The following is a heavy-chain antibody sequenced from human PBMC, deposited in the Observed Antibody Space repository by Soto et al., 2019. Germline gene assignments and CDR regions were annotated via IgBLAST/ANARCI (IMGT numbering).Heavy chain of an antibody. J-gene: IGHJ4*02. CDR1: GGSINSRSYY. CDR2: IYYSGST. Sequence: SEILSLTCTVSGGSINSRSYYWGWIRQSPGKGLEWIGSIYYSGSTYYNPSLKSRVAMSVDTSKNQFSLKLRSVSAADTAVYYCARQRTSVVTQAYFDDWGQGSLVTVSS. CDR3: ARQRTSVVTQAYFDD. V-gene: IGHV4-39*01. D-gene: IGHD2-21*02.